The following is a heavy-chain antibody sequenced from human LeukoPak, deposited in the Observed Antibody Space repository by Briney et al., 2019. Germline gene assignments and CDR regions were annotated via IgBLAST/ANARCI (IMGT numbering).Heavy chain of an antibody. CDR3: ARDTPQYDYVWGSYRTYYYYYGMDV. CDR1: GYTFTSYG. J-gene: IGHJ6*02. D-gene: IGHD3-16*02. V-gene: IGHV1-18*01. Sequence: ASVNVSCKASGYTFTSYGISWVRQAPGQGLEWMGWISAYNGNTNYAQKLQGRVTMTTDTSTSTAYMELRSLRSDDTAVYYCARDTPQYDYVWGSYRTYYYYYGMDVWGQGTTVTVSS. CDR2: ISAYNGNT.